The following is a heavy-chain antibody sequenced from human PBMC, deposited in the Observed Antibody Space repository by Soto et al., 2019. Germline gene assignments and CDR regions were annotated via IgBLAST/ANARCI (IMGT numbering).Heavy chain of an antibody. CDR3: TKSRRGILMVYGFGGMDV. CDR2: ISGSGA. Sequence: EVQLLESGGGLVQRGGSLRLSCAASGFTFSNYPMSWVRQAPGKGLEWVSVISGSGAFYADSVKGRFTISRDSSSSTLYLQMNNLRGEDTAVYFCTKSRRGILMVYGFGGMDVWGQGTTVTVSS. D-gene: IGHD2-8*01. J-gene: IGHJ6*02. V-gene: IGHV3-23*01. CDR1: GFTFSNYP.